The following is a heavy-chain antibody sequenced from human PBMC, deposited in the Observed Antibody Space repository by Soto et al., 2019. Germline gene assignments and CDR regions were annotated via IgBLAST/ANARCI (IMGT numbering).Heavy chain of an antibody. CDR3: ARDPTYFDY. CDR2: ISAYNGNT. CDR1: GYTFTSYG. V-gene: IGHV1-18*01. Sequence: QVQLVQSGAEVKKPGASVKVSCKASGYTFTSYGISWVRQAPGQGLEWMGWISAYNGNTKYGQKLQGSVTRTTDTSASTAYMALRSLRSDDTAVYYCARDPTYFDYWCQGTLVTVSS. J-gene: IGHJ4*02.